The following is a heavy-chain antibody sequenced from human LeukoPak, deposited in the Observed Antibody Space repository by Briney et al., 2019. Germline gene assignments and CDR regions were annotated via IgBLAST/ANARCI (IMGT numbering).Heavy chain of an antibody. CDR1: GGSISSYY. CDR2: IYYSGRT. V-gene: IGHV4-59*08. CDR3: ARHLPKWGWDY. J-gene: IGHJ4*02. D-gene: IGHD1-26*01. Sequence: SETLSLTCTVSGGSISSYYWSWIRQPPGKGLEWIGDIYYSGRTKYNHSLKSRVTISVDTSKKQFSLKLSSVTAADTAVYYCARHLPKWGWDYWGQGTLVTVSS.